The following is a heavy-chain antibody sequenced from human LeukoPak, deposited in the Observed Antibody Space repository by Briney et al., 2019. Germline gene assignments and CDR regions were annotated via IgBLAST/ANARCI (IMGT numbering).Heavy chain of an antibody. D-gene: IGHD1-26*01. CDR2: INHSGST. Sequence: PSETLSLTCAVYGGSFSGYYWSWIRQPPGKGLEWIGEINHSGSTNYNPSLKSRVTISVDTSKNQFSLKLSSVTAADTAVYYCARGPLYSGSYYRYWGQGTLVTVSS. CDR1: GGSFSGYY. CDR3: ARGPLYSGSYYRY. V-gene: IGHV4-34*01. J-gene: IGHJ4*02.